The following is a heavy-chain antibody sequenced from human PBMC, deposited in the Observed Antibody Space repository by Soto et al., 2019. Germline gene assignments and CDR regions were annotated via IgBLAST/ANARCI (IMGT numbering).Heavy chain of an antibody. CDR3: ACQYYYDGXXXYXLDY. V-gene: IGHV4-59*01. D-gene: IGHD3-22*01. J-gene: IGHJ4*02. CDR2: ISNSGST. Sequence: SETLSLTCNVSGGSITGYHWSWIRQPPGKGLEWIGYISNSGSTNYNPSLESRVTISVETSKNQISLNLIFVTAADTAMYYCACQYYYDGXXXYXLDYWGQGTLVTXSS. CDR1: GGSITGYH.